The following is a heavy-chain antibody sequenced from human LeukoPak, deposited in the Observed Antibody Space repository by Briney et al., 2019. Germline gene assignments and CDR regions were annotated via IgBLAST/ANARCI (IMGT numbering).Heavy chain of an antibody. V-gene: IGHV5-51*01. CDR1: GYSFTSYW. CDR2: IYPNDSDT. J-gene: IGHJ3*02. CDR3: ARQQNGARYDSSGLSRSAFDI. Sequence: GESLKISCKGSGYSFTSYWIGWVRQMPGKGLEWMGIIYPNDSDTRYSPSFQGQVTISADKSISTAYLQWSSLKASDTAMYYCARQQNGARYDSSGLSRSAFDIWGQGTMVTVSS. D-gene: IGHD3-22*01.